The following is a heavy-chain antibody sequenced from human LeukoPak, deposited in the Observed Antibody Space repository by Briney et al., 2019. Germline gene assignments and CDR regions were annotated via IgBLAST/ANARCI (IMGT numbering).Heavy chain of an antibody. Sequence: SETLSLTCTVSGGSISSYYWSWIRQPPGKGLEWIGYIYYGGSTNYNPSLKSRVTISVDTSKNQFSLKLSSVTAADTAVYYCCSSTRGYNWFDPWGQGTLVTVSS. CDR2: IYYGGST. J-gene: IGHJ5*02. D-gene: IGHD2-2*01. CDR3: CSSTRGYNWFDP. V-gene: IGHV4-59*01. CDR1: GGSISSYY.